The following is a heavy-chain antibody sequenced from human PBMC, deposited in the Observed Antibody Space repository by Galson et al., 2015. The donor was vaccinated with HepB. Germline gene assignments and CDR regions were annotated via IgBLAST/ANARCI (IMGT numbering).Heavy chain of an antibody. D-gene: IGHD3-22*01. CDR3: TTDHVYYDSSGYRGY. CDR2: ISSNGGST. CDR1: GFTFSSYG. J-gene: IGHJ4*02. V-gene: IGHV3-64*04. Sequence: SLRLSCAASGFTFSSYGMHWVRQAPGKGLEYVSAISSNGGSTYYADSVKGRFTISRDNSKNTLYLQMNSLKTEDTAVYYCTTDHVYYDSSGYRGYWGQGTLVTVSS.